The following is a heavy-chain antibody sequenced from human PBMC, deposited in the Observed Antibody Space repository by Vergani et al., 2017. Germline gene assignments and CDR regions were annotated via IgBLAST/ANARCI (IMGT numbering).Heavy chain of an antibody. D-gene: IGHD6-6*01. CDR3: EKRACYSSSSGWGGINFDC. J-gene: IGHJ4*02. Sequence: QVQLVESGGGVVQPGRSLRLSCTPSSFKLGDYCMHWVRQAPGRGLEWVSMTWYEGNNNYYADFVKGRFTIPRDNSKNTLYLQMNSLSAEDTALYYCEKRACYSSSSGWGGINFDCWGQGTLVTIS. CDR1: SFKLGDYC. CDR2: TWYEGNNN. V-gene: IGHV3-33*06.